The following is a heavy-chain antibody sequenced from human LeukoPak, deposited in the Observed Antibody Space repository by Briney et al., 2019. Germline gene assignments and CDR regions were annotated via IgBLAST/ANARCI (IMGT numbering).Heavy chain of an antibody. J-gene: IGHJ4*02. CDR1: GFRFSDHY. V-gene: IGHV3-72*01. D-gene: IGHD3-16*01. CDR2: VRNKAESYRT. CDR3: ADVGAGGDY. Sequence: PGGSLRLSCAASGFRFSDHYMDWVRQAPGKGLEWVGRVRNKAESYRTEYAASVKGRFTVSRDDSESSVYLQMRSLKTEDPAVYYCADVGAGGDYWGQGTQVTVSS.